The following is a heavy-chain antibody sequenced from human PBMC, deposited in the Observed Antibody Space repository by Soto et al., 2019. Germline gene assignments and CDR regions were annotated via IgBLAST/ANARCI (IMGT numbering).Heavy chain of an antibody. Sequence: SETLSLTCTVSGGFISIYYWSWIWQPPGKGLEWIGYIYYSGSTSYNPSLKSRVTISVDTSKNQFSLKLRSVTAADTAVYYCASDRSSGWDQGYGMDVWGQGTTVTVSS. J-gene: IGHJ6*02. V-gene: IGHV4-59*01. CDR2: IYYSGST. CDR3: ASDRSSGWDQGYGMDV. CDR1: GGFISIYY. D-gene: IGHD6-19*01.